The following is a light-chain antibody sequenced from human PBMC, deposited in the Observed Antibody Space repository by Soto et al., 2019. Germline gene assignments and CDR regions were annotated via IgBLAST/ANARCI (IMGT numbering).Light chain of an antibody. CDR1: QSLRNY. Sequence: NVLTQSPATLSLSPGDTATLSCRATQSLRNYLAWYQQKRGQAPRFLIYGASSRATGIPDRFSGSGSGTDFTLTISRLEPEDFAVYYCQQYGRSPTTFGQGTKVDIK. V-gene: IGKV3-20*01. CDR2: GAS. J-gene: IGKJ1*01. CDR3: QQYGRSPTT.